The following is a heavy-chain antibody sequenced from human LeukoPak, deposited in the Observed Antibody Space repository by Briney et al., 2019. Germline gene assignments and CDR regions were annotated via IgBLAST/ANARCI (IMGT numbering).Heavy chain of an antibody. CDR2: ISGSGDST. J-gene: IGHJ4*02. Sequence: GGSLRLSCAASGFTFSNYGMSWVRQAPGKGLEWVSSISGSGDSTYYADSVKGRFTISRDNSKNTLYLQMNDLRPDDTAIYYCAKRNTMVRGGPCFDYWGQGLLVTVSS. V-gene: IGHV3-23*01. CDR3: AKRNTMVRGGPCFDY. CDR1: GFTFSNYG. D-gene: IGHD3-10*01.